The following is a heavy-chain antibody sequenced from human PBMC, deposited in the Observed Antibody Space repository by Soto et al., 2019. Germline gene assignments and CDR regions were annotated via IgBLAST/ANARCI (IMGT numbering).Heavy chain of an antibody. CDR2: IYWNEDK. CDR3: AHTWGLPFDY. CDR1: GFSLRTTGVG. J-gene: IGHJ4*02. V-gene: IGHV2-5*01. D-gene: IGHD3-16*01. Sequence: QITLKESGPTLVKPTQTLTLTCTCSGFSLRTTGVGVGWIRQPPGKALEWLGIIYWNEDKRYSPSLKNRFTLTSDISKSQVVLTMTNMDPVDTATYYCAHTWGLPFDYWGQGTLVIVSS.